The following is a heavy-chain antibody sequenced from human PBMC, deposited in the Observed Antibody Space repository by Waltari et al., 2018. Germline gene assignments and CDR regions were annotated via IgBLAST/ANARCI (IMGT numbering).Heavy chain of an antibody. J-gene: IGHJ4*02. CDR1: ELTFSRYW. CDR3: ATFRWLGY. Sequence: EVQVVESGGALVQPGGSLRLSCVVSELTFSRYWMTWVRQASGRGRGWVGNINNDGSEKNYGDSVRGRFTISRDNARNTVYLQMNSLRSEDTAVYYCATFRWLGYWGQGTLVTVSS. CDR2: INNDGSEK. D-gene: IGHD3-10*01. V-gene: IGHV3-7*03.